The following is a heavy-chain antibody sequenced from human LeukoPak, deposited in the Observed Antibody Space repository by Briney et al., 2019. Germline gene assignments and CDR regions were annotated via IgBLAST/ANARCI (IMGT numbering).Heavy chain of an antibody. CDR3: ARSLKEVYHYYMDV. Sequence: ASVKVSCKASGGTFSYYAISWVRQAPGQGLEWMGGIIPMFGTASYAQKFQGRVTITADEPTSTAYMELSSLRSEDTAIYYCARSLKEVYHYYMDVWGKGTTVTISS. J-gene: IGHJ6*03. CDR2: IIPMFGTA. CDR1: GGTFSYYA. V-gene: IGHV1-69*13.